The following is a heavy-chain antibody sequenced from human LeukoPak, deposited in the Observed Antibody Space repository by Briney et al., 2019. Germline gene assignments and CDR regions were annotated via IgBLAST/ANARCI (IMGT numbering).Heavy chain of an antibody. J-gene: IGHJ5*02. Sequence: ASVKVSCKASGGTFSSYAISWVRQAPGQGLEWMGGIIPIFGTANYAQKFQGRVTITADKSTSTAYMELSSLRSEDTAVYYCAREGGIAAAGNWFDPWGQGTLVTVSS. CDR1: GGTFSSYA. CDR3: AREGGIAAAGNWFDP. D-gene: IGHD6-13*01. CDR2: IIPIFGTA. V-gene: IGHV1-69*06.